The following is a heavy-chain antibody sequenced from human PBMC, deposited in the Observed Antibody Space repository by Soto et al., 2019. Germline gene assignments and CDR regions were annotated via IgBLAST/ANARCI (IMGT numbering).Heavy chain of an antibody. CDR2: IYFGGST. Sequence: VQLQESGPGLVRPSETLSLTCTVSGVSISSGNFYWSWIRQPPGKGLEWIGYIYFGGSTYYSPALKSRLTISLNTSKNQFSLKLSSVTAADTAVYYCARDSHGGNTYFDRWGQGALVTVSS. CDR1: GVSISSGNFY. D-gene: IGHD1-26*01. V-gene: IGHV4-31*03. J-gene: IGHJ4*02. CDR3: ARDSHGGNTYFDR.